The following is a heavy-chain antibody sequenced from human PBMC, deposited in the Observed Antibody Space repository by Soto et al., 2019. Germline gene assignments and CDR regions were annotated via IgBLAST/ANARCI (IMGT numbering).Heavy chain of an antibody. J-gene: IGHJ4*02. D-gene: IGHD6-25*01. Sequence: EVQLVESGGGLVQPGGSLRLSCAASGFTFSDHYMDWVRQAPGKGLEWVGRIKNKANSYTTEYAASVKGRFTISRDDSKTPLDLQMKSLTTEDTAVYYCARVRMGVTTRLFAYWGPGTLVTVSS. CDR3: ARVRMGVTTRLFAY. V-gene: IGHV3-72*01. CDR2: IKNKANSYTT. CDR1: GFTFSDHY.